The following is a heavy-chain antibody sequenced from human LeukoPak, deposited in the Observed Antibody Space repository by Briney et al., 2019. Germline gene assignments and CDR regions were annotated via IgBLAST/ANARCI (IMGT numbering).Heavy chain of an antibody. D-gene: IGHD3-10*02. CDR3: AELGITMIGGV. J-gene: IGHJ6*04. CDR1: GFTFSTSW. CDR2: IDSDGSRI. V-gene: IGHV3-74*03. Sequence: GGSLRLSCEGSGFTFSTSWVHWVRQAPGQGLVWVSRIDSDGSRITYADSVKGRFTISRDNAKNSLYLQMNSLRAEDTAVYYCAELGITMIGGVWGKGTTVTISS.